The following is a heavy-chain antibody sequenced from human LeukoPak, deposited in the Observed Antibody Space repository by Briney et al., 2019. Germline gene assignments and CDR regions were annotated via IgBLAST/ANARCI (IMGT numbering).Heavy chain of an antibody. D-gene: IGHD4-11*01. V-gene: IGHV5-51*01. Sequence: GESLKISCKGAGYNFTIYWIGWVRQMTGKGLEWMGVIYPGDSDTRYSPSFQGQVTISVDKSNSTAYLQWSSLKASDTAMYYCARRGYSNYVFDYWGQGTLVTFSS. CDR1: GYNFTIYW. CDR3: ARRGYSNYVFDY. J-gene: IGHJ4*02. CDR2: IYPGDSDT.